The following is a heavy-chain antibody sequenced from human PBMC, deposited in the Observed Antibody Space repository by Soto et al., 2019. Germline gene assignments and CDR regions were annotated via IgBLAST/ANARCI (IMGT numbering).Heavy chain of an antibody. D-gene: IGHD1-26*01. CDR2: IGISSSIV. CDR3: ARDHLWAFDS. V-gene: IGHV3-48*01. Sequence: ESGGGLVQPERSLRHSCAASGFTVSSISMNCVRPTPGKGREWVSYIGISSSIVTYADSVKGRFTISRDDAKNPLYLQMNSLRAEDTVVYYCARDHLWAFDSWGQGTLVTVSS. CDR1: GFTVSSIS. J-gene: IGHJ4*02.